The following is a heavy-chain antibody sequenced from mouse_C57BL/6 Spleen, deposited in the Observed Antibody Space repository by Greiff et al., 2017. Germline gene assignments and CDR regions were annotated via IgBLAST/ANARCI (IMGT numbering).Heavy chain of an antibody. V-gene: IGHV1-39*01. Sequence: EVQLQESGPELVKPGASVKISCKASGYSFTDYNMNWVKQSNGKSLEWIGVINPNYGTTSYNQKFKGKATLTVDQSSSTAYMQLNSLTSEDSAVYYCARSGSGSSLLNAMDYWGQGTSVTVSS. CDR3: ARSGSGSSLLNAMDY. CDR2: INPNYGTT. J-gene: IGHJ4*01. D-gene: IGHD1-3*01. CDR1: GYSFTDYN.